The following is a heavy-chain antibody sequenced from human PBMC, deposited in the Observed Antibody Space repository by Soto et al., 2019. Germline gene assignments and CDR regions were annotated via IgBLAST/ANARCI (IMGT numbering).Heavy chain of an antibody. CDR1: GFTFSSYA. Sequence: EVHLLESGGGVVLPGVSLRLSCAGSGFTFSSYAMSWVRQAPGKGLEWVSAISSVGGSTYYADSVKGRFIISRDNSENTLYLQVNSLRAEDTAIYYCTKDREFTYYDLWSGYYAFACWGQGTLVTVSS. J-gene: IGHJ4*02. D-gene: IGHD3-3*01. CDR2: ISSVGGST. V-gene: IGHV3-23*01. CDR3: TKDREFTYYDLWSGYYAFAC.